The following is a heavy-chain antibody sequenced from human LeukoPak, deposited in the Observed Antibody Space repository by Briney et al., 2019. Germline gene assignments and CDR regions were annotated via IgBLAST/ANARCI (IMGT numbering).Heavy chain of an antibody. D-gene: IGHD6-19*01. J-gene: IGHJ4*02. V-gene: IGHV1-69*13. Sequence: SVKVSCKASGGTFSSYAISWVRQAPGQGLEWMGGIIPIFGTAIYAQKFQSRVTITADESTSTAYMELSSLRSEDTAVYYCARGGSGWYVDYWGQGTLVTVSS. CDR1: GGTFSSYA. CDR2: IIPIFGTA. CDR3: ARGGSGWYVDY.